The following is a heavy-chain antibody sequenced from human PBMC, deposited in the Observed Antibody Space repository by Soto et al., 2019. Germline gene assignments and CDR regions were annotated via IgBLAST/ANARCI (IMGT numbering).Heavy chain of an antibody. V-gene: IGHV3-21*01. Sequence: EVQLVESGGGLVKPGGSLRLSCAVSGFTFSSCTMNWVRQAPGKGLEWVSSISSSGSMYYAESVEGRFTIPRDNAKNSLYLEMNSRRAEDTAVYYCAIEVQPVVRREYDYWGQGTLVNVSS. J-gene: IGHJ4*02. D-gene: IGHD1-1*01. CDR2: ISSSGSM. CDR3: AIEVQPVVRREYDY. CDR1: GFTFSSCT.